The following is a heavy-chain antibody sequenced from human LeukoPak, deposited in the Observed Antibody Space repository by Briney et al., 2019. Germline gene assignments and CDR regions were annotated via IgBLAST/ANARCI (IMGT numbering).Heavy chain of an antibody. J-gene: IGHJ5*02. D-gene: IGHD3-22*01. CDR2: IYYSGST. V-gene: IGHV4-59*08. CDR1: GGSISSYY. Sequence: SETLSLTCTVSGGSISSYYWSWIRQPPGKGLEWIGYIYYSGSTNYNPSLKSRVTISVDTSKNQFSLKLSSVTAADTAVYYCARQIVVVAEQSNWFDPWGQGTLVTVSS. CDR3: ARQIVVVAEQSNWFDP.